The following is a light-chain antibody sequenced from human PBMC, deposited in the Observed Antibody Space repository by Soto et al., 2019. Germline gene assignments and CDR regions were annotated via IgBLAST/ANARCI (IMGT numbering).Light chain of an antibody. J-gene: IGKJ1*01. Sequence: EIVLTQSPGTLSLSPGERATLSCRASESVNSRYLSWYQQRPGQAPRLLIYGASSRATGIPDRFSGSGSGTDFSLTIRGLEPEDFAVYYCQQYTKPVWTFGQGTRWIS. CDR3: QQYTKPVWT. CDR2: GAS. CDR1: ESVNSRY. V-gene: IGKV3-20*01.